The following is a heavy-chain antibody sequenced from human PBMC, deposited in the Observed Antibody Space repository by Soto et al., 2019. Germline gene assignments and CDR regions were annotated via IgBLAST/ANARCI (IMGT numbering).Heavy chain of an antibody. J-gene: IGHJ4*02. CDR2: IYTAGPT. D-gene: IGHD1-1*01. Sequence: PGGSLRLSCAASGFTVSNYYMSWVRQAPGRGLQWVSVIYTAGPTYYADSVKGRFTISRDESKSTLYFQMENLRAEDTATYYCARGKSRDAYNPLGYWGPGTLVTVSS. CDR3: ARGKSRDAYNPLGY. V-gene: IGHV3-53*01. CDR1: GFTVSNYY.